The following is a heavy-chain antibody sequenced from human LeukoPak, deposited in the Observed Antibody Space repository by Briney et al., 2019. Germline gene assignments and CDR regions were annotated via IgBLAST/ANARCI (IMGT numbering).Heavy chain of an antibody. CDR2: INTDNGNT. V-gene: IGHV1-3*04. Sequence: ASEKVSCKASGYTFSSYSMHWVRQAPGQRLEWMGWINTDNGNTEYSQKFQGRVTFTRDTSASIAYMELGSLRSEDTAVYYCARDGHSKDYGDYWGQGTLVTVSS. CDR3: ARDGHSKDYGDY. J-gene: IGHJ4*02. CDR1: GYTFSSYS. D-gene: IGHD2-21*01.